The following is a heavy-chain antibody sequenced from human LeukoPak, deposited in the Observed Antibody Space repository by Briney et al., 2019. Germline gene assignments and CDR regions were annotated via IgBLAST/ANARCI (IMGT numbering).Heavy chain of an antibody. CDR1: GYSFTSGHY. V-gene: IGHV4-38-2*02. J-gene: IGHJ4*02. CDR2: IYHTGSA. D-gene: IGHD6-6*01. CDR3: ARDEAGSSSFNY. Sequence: SETLSLTCSVSGYSFTSGHYWGWIRQPPGKGLEWIANIYHTGSAHYNPSLKSRVTISVDTSKNQLSLKLSSVTAADTAVYYCARDEAGSSSFNYWGQGTLVTVSS.